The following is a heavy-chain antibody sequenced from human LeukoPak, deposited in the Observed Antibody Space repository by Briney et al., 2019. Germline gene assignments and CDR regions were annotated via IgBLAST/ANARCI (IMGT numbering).Heavy chain of an antibody. V-gene: IGHV3-64D*09. J-gene: IGHJ5*02. CDR3: VKGPYSSAWYNWFDP. Sequence: EALSLTCAVYGGSFSGYYWSWIRQAPGKGLEYVSGISNNGGGTYYADSLKGRFTISRDNSKNTLYLQMSSLRAADTAVYYCVKGPYSSAWYNWFDPWGQGTLVTVSS. D-gene: IGHD6-19*01. CDR2: ISNNGGGT. CDR1: GGSFSGYY.